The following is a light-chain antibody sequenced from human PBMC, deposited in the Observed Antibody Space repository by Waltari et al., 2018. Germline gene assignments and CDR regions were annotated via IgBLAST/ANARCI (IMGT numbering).Light chain of an antibody. J-gene: IGKJ4*01. Sequence: VVTQAPLSMSVTPGQPASMSCKSSERLLRSDGKTYLYWYLHKPGQPPRLLIYEASKRVSGVPDRFSGSGSGTDFTLRISRVEAEDVGVYYCMQTLRLPSFSFGGGTKVEIK. CDR1: ERLLRSDGKTY. V-gene: IGKV2D-29*01. CDR3: MQTLRLPSFS. CDR2: EAS.